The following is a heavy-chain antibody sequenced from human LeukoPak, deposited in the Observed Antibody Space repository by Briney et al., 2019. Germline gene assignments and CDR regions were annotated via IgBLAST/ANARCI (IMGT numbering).Heavy chain of an antibody. CDR1: GFTFSSYA. CDR3: AKEGVMIVVVMEFDY. Sequence: GGSLRLSCAASGFTFSSYAMSLVRQAPGKGLEWVSAISGSGGSTYYAASVKGRFTISRDNSKNTLYLQMNSLRAEDTAVYYCAKEGVMIVVVMEFDYWGQGTLVTVSS. J-gene: IGHJ4*02. V-gene: IGHV3-23*01. CDR2: ISGSGGST. D-gene: IGHD3-22*01.